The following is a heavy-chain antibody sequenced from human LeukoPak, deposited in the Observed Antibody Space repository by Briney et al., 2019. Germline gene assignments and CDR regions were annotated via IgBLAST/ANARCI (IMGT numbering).Heavy chain of an antibody. CDR1: GYTFTGYY. Sequence: ASVKVSCEASGYTFTGYYMHWVRQAPGQGLEWMGRINPNSGGTNYAQKFQGRVTITADESTSTAYMELSSLRSEDTAVYYCARDKEYGDLLWGQGTLVTVSS. CDR3: ARDKEYGDLL. J-gene: IGHJ4*02. D-gene: IGHD4-17*01. CDR2: INPNSGGT. V-gene: IGHV1-2*06.